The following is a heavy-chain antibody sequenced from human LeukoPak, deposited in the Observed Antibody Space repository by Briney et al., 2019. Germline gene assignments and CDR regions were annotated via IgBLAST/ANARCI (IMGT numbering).Heavy chain of an antibody. CDR1: GFTFSSYS. CDR2: ISSSSSYI. J-gene: IGHJ3*02. Sequence: PGRSLTLSCAASGFTFSSYSMKWVRHPPGTGLEWVSSISSSSSYIYYADSVKGRFTISRDNAKNSLYLQMNSLRAEDTAVYYCAKMWGQLLTNAFDIWGQGTMVTVSS. CDR3: AKMWGQLLTNAFDI. V-gene: IGHV3-21*03. D-gene: IGHD2-2*01.